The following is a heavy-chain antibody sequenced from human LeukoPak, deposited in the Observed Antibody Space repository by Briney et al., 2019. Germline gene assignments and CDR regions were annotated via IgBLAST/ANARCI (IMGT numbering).Heavy chain of an antibody. D-gene: IGHD4-11*01. Sequence: SETLSLTCTVSGCSISSGYYWSWIRQPPGKGLEWIGYIYYSGSTYYNPSLKSRVTISVDTSKNQFSLKLSSVTAADTAVYYCASQTTRNYGMDVWGQGTTVTVSS. J-gene: IGHJ6*02. CDR1: GCSISSGYY. CDR2: IYYSGST. V-gene: IGHV4-30-4*01. CDR3: ASQTTRNYGMDV.